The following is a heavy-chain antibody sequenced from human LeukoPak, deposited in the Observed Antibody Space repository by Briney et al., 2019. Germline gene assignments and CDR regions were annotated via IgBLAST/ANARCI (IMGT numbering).Heavy chain of an antibody. V-gene: IGHV4-39*02. Sequence: SETLSLTCTVSGGSISSSSYYWGWIRQPPGKGLEWIGSIYYSGSTYYNPSLKSRVTISVDTSKNQFSLKLSSVTAADTAVYYCARDGRAGSLFAYWGQGTLVTVSS. CDR2: IYYSGST. CDR1: GGSISSSSYY. CDR3: ARDGRAGSLFAY. J-gene: IGHJ4*02. D-gene: IGHD6-19*01.